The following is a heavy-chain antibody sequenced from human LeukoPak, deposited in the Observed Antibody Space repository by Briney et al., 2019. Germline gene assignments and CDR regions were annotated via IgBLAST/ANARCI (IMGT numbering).Heavy chain of an antibody. V-gene: IGHV3-43*01. CDR3: AKDITEMATIAPFDY. D-gene: IGHD5-24*01. J-gene: IGHJ4*02. CDR1: GFTFDDYT. CDR2: ISWDGGST. Sequence: GGSLRLSCAASGFTFDDYTMHWVRQAPGKGLEWVSLISWDGGSTYYADSVKDRFTISRDNSKNSLYLQMNSLRTEDTALYYCAKDITEMATIAPFDYWGQGTLVTVSS.